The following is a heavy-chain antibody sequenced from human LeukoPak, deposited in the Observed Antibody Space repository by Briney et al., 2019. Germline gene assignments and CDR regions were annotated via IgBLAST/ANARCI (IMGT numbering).Heavy chain of an antibody. Sequence: ASVEVSCKASGYTFTGYYMHWVRQAPGQGLEWMGWINPNSGGTNYAQKFQGRVTMTRDTSISTAYMELSRLRSDDTAVYYCATSTVTTFTFDYWGQGTLVTVSS. CDR2: INPNSGGT. D-gene: IGHD4-17*01. CDR1: GYTFTGYY. V-gene: IGHV1-2*02. J-gene: IGHJ4*02. CDR3: ATSTVTTFTFDY.